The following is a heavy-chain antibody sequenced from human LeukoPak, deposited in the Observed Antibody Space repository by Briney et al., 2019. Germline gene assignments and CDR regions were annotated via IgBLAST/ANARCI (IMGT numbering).Heavy chain of an antibody. CDR3: ARARMGQLINRYHFYRDV. J-gene: IGHJ6*03. V-gene: IGHV3-20*04. D-gene: IGHD2-2*02. CDR2: INWNGGST. CDR1: GFTFDDYG. Sequence: PGGSLRLSCAASGFTFDDYGMSWVRQAPGKGLEWVSSINWNGGSTGYADSAKGRFTISRDNAKNSLYLQMNSLRAEDTALYYCARARMGQLINRYHFYRDVWGKGTTVTVSS.